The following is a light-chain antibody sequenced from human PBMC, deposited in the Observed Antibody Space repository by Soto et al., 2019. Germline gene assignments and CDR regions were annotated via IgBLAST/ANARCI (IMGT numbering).Light chain of an antibody. CDR3: QQYYSYPWT. Sequence: IQMTQSNSTLSASVGDRVSITCRAIHGIISYLAWYQQKPGKAPKLLIYAASTLQSGVPSRFSGSGSGTDFTLTISCLQSEDFATYYCQQYYSYPWTFGQGTKVDI. V-gene: IGKV1-8*01. CDR2: AAS. J-gene: IGKJ1*01. CDR1: HGIISY.